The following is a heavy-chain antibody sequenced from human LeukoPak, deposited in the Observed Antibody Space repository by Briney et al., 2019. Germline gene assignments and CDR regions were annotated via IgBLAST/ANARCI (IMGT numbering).Heavy chain of an antibody. CDR1: GGSISSGHYY. CDR3: ARQPKECTPGVSITGKACWFDP. Sequence: SETLSLTCSVSGGSISSGHYYWAWIRQPPGKGLQWIGSIYYSGTTYNNPSLKSRVTISVDTSKNQFSLNLSSVTAADTAFYYCARQPKECTPGVSITGKACWFDPWGQGTLVTVSS. J-gene: IGHJ5*02. D-gene: IGHD2-15*01. V-gene: IGHV4-39*01. CDR2: IYYSGTT.